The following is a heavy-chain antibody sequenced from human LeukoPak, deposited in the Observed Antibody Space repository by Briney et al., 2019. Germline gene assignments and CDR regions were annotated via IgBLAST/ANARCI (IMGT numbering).Heavy chain of an antibody. Sequence: GGSLRLSCTASGFTFGDYAMSWFRQAPGKGLEWVSGFSGPGKTYYADSVKGRFTISRDTSKSTLYLQINSLRAEDTAVYYCAKAWWSTSSGGDSFGIWGQGTMVTVSS. V-gene: IGHV3-23*01. J-gene: IGHJ3*02. D-gene: IGHD6-6*01. CDR3: AKAWWSTSSGGDSFGI. CDR1: GFTFGDYA. CDR2: FSGPGKT.